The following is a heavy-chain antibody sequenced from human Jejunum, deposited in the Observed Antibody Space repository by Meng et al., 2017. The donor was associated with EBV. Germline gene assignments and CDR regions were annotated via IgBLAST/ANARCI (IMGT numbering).Heavy chain of an antibody. Sequence: EVALVGSGGGLVKPGGSLRLSCAASGFTFSSYSMNWVRQAPGKGLEWVSYISSGSSFIYYADSVKGRFTISRDDAKNSLSLQMNNLGADDTAVYYCVRDSSFNVHWGQGTLVTVSS. CDR2: ISSGSSFI. D-gene: IGHD3-16*02. CDR3: VRDSSFNVH. J-gene: IGHJ4*02. V-gene: IGHV3-21*02. CDR1: GFTFSSYS.